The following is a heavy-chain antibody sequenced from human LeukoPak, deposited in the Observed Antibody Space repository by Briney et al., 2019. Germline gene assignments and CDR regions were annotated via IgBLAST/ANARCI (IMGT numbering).Heavy chain of an antibody. J-gene: IGHJ6*02. Sequence: PGGSLRLSCAASGFTVSSNYMSWVRQAPGKGLEWVSVIYSGGSTYYADSVKGRFTISRHNSKNTLYPQMNSLRAEDTAVYYCAIASAHYYYGMDVWGQGTTVTVSS. CDR2: IYSGGST. CDR1: GFTVSSNY. CDR3: AIASAHYYYGMDV. V-gene: IGHV3-53*04.